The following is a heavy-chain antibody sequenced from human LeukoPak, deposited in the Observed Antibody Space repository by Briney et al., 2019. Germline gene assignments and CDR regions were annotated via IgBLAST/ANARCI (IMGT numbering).Heavy chain of an antibody. Sequence: SETLSLTCTVSGGSISTNYWSWIRQPPGRGLEWIGYIYYSGSTNYNPSLKSRVTISIDTSKNQFSLKLSSVTAADTAVYYCARHAYYYDRSGSYEAFDIWGQGTMVTVSS. CDR1: GGSISTNY. CDR2: IYYSGST. CDR3: ARHAYYYDRSGSYEAFDI. J-gene: IGHJ3*02. D-gene: IGHD3-22*01. V-gene: IGHV4-59*08.